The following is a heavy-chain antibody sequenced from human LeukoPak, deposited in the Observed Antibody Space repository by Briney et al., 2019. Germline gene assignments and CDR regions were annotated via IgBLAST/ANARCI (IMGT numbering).Heavy chain of an antibody. CDR2: INAGNGNT. Sequence: GASVKVSCKASGYTFTSFAIHWVRQAPGQRLEWMGWINAGNGNTKYSQKFQGRVTINRDTSTSTAYMELRSLRSDDTAVYYCARDLRILQGALGYWGQGTLVTVSS. CDR3: ARDLRILQGALGY. V-gene: IGHV1-3*01. CDR1: GYTFTSFA. J-gene: IGHJ4*02. D-gene: IGHD4-11*01.